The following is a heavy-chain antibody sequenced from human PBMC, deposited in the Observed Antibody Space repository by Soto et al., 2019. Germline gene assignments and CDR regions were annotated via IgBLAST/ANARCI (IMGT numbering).Heavy chain of an antibody. J-gene: IGHJ2*01. V-gene: IGHV3-30-3*01. CDR1: GFTFSSYA. CDR3: ARDPLWGTAMVLWYFDL. CDR2: ISYDGSNN. D-gene: IGHD5-18*01. Sequence: QVQLVESGGGVVQPGRSLRLSCAASGFTFSSYAMHWVRQAPGKGLEWVAVISYDGSNNYYADSVKGRFTISRDNSKHPLYLQINSLRAEDTAVYYCARDPLWGTAMVLWYFDLWGRGTLVTVSS.